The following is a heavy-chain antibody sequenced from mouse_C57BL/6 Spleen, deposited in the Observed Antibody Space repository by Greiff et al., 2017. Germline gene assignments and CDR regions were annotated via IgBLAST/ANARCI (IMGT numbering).Heavy chain of an antibody. Sequence: QVQLQQPGAELVMPGASVKLSCKASGYTFTSYWMHWVKQRPGQGLEWIGEIDPSDSYTNSNQKFKGKSTLTVDKSSSTAYMQLSSLTSEDSAVYYCARWLLPLYAMDYWGQGTSVTVSS. CDR2: IDPSDSYT. CDR3: ARWLLPLYAMDY. CDR1: GYTFTSYW. D-gene: IGHD2-3*01. V-gene: IGHV1-69*01. J-gene: IGHJ4*01.